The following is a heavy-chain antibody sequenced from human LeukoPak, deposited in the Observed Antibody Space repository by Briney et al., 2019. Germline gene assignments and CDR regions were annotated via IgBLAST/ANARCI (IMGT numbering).Heavy chain of an antibody. CDR3: ARDPPYGSLFDY. V-gene: IGHV1-3*01. Sequence: ASVKVSCKASGYTFTSYAIHWVRQAPGQKLEWMGWISAGNGNTKYSQKFQGRVTITRDTSASTAYMELSSLRSEDTAVYYCARDPPYGSLFDYWGQGTLVTVSS. D-gene: IGHD4-17*01. CDR1: GYTFTSYA. J-gene: IGHJ4*02. CDR2: ISAGNGNT.